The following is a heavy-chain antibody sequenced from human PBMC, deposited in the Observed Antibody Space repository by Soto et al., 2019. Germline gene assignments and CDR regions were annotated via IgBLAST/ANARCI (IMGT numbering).Heavy chain of an antibody. J-gene: IGHJ4*02. CDR1: GFSFSDAW. CDR2: IKRKKDDEKT. Sequence: EVQLVESGGGLVKPGGSLRLSCAASGFSFSDAWMSWVRQVPGKGLEWVGQIKRKKDDEKTDYGGPVKDRFIISRDDSKQTVDLQMNNLKIEDTAVYYCTTLAAGPAWGDDYWDQGTLVTVSS. V-gene: IGHV3-15*01. CDR3: TTLAAGPAWGDDY. D-gene: IGHD6-13*01.